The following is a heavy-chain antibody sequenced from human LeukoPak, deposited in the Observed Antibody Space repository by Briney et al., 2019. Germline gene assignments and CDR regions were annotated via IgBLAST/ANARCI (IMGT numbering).Heavy chain of an antibody. J-gene: IGHJ4*02. CDR1: GGSISSYY. Sequence: SETLSLTCTVSGGSISSYYWSWIRQPPGKGLEWIGYIYYSGSTYYNPSLKSRVTISVDTSKNQFSLKLSSVTAADTAVYYCARIYYGSGSFQDYFDYWGQGTLVTVSS. CDR2: IYYSGST. V-gene: IGHV4-59*08. CDR3: ARIYYGSGSFQDYFDY. D-gene: IGHD3-10*01.